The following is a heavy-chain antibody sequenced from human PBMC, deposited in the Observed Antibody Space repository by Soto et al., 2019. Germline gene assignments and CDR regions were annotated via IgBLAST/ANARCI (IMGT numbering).Heavy chain of an antibody. Sequence: ASVKFSCKASGYTFTSYDINWVRQATGQGLEWMGWMNPNSGNTGYAQKFQGRVTMTWDASLNTAYMELSSLISEDTAVYYCARPPGYISDWYYFDLWGQGTLVTVSS. CDR2: MNPNSGNT. D-gene: IGHD3-9*01. CDR1: GYTFTSYD. J-gene: IGHJ4*02. CDR3: ARPPGYISDWYYFDL. V-gene: IGHV1-8*01.